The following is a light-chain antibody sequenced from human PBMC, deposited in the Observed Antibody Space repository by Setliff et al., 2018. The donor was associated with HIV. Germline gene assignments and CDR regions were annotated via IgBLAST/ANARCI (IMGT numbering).Light chain of an antibody. CDR2: DDC. V-gene: IGLV3-21*03. J-gene: IGLJ1*01. CDR3: QVWDSSSDHYV. Sequence: SYELTQPPSVSVAPGKTAKITCGGNNIGTKSVNWYQQKPGQAPVLVVYDDCDRPSGLREQFSGSNSGNTATLTISRVEAGDEADYYCQVWDSSSDHYVFGTGTKVTVL. CDR1: NIGTKS.